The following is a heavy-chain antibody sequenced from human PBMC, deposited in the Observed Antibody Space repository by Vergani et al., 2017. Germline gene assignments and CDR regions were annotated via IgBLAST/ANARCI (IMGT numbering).Heavy chain of an antibody. CDR1: GFTFSDYY. D-gene: IGHD2-2*01. Sequence: QVQLVESGGGLVKPGGSLRLSCAASGFTFSDYYMSWIRQAPGKGLEWISYISSSGSTAHYADSVRGRFTVSRDNARNSLYLQMDSLRDDDTAVYYCARDGAVVPAAQPCGYWGQGTPVTVSS. CDR3: ARDGAVVPAAQPCGY. CDR2: ISSSGSTA. V-gene: IGHV3-11*01. J-gene: IGHJ4*02.